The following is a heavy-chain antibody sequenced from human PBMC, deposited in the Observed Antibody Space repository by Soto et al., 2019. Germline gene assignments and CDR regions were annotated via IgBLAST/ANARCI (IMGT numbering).Heavy chain of an antibody. V-gene: IGHV3-23*01. CDR3: AKDLGSSPPGDH. CDR2: ISRSGDNI. Sequence: GSLRLSCTVSGVTFGNTAMSWARQAPGKGPEWVSTISRSGDNIYYADSVKGRFTLSRDTSKNTLYLQMNSLRAEDTAVYYCAKDLGSSPPGDHWGQGVLVTVPS. D-gene: IGHD6-13*01. CDR1: GVTFGNTA. J-gene: IGHJ4*02.